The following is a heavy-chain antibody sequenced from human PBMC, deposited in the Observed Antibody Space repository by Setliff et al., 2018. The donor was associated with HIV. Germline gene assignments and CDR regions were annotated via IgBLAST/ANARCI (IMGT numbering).Heavy chain of an antibody. V-gene: IGHV3-30*02. D-gene: IGHD3-10*01. CDR1: GLSFSTIG. Sequence: RLSCAASGLSFSTIGMHWVRQAPGKGLEWVSFIDSGGKDKIYIDSVQGRFTISRDNSRNTLYLQMDSLRDEDTALYYCVKDVNYRSGSLSDFWGQGTPVTVSS. CDR2: IDSGGKDK. CDR3: VKDVNYRSGSLSDF. J-gene: IGHJ4*02.